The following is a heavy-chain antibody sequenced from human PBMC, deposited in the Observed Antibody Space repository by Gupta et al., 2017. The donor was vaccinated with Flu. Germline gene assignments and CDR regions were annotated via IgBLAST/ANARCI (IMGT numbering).Heavy chain of an antibody. CDR1: GLSFSGHS. V-gene: IGHV3-72*01. CDR3: ATHSLTSGLPPYPTDY. J-gene: IGHJ4*02. Sequence: EVQLVESGGGLVRPGGSLRLSCEVSGLSFSGHSMDWVRQAPGKGLEWVGRTRDIVNRYTTTYAASIEGRCTISRDDSKNSLYLYMDNLKTEDTAIYYCATHSLTSGLPPYPTDYGGRGTLVTVSS. D-gene: IGHD3-10*01. CDR2: TRDIVNRYTT.